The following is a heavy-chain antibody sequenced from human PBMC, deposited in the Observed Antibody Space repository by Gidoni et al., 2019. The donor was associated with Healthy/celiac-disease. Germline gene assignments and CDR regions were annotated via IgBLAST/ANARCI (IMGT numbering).Heavy chain of an antibody. J-gene: IGHJ6*03. CDR3: ARDLASGWLQLTYYYMDV. D-gene: IGHD5-12*01. V-gene: IGHV3-7*01. CDR1: GFTFSSYG. Sequence: EVQLVESGGGLVQPGGSLRLSCAASGFTFSSYGRSWVRQAPGKGLEWVDNIKQDGSEKYYVDSVKGRFTISRDNAKNSLYLQMNSLRAEDTAVYYCARDLASGWLQLTYYYMDVWGKGTTVTVSS. CDR2: IKQDGSEK.